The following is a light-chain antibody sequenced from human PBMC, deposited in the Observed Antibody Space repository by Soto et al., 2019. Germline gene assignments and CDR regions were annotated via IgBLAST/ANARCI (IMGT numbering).Light chain of an antibody. Sequence: QSALAQPASLSESPGQSIAISCTGTSSVIGYYNYVSWYQQHAGKAPKLLIFDVNNRPSGISDRFSGSKSGNTASLTISGLQAEDEADYYCSSYTSRSTYVFGSGTKVTVL. CDR1: SSVIGYYNY. CDR3: SSYTSRSTYV. J-gene: IGLJ1*01. V-gene: IGLV2-14*03. CDR2: DVN.